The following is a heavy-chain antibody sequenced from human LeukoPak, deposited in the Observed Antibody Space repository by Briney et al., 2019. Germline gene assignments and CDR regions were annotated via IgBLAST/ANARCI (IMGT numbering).Heavy chain of an antibody. J-gene: IGHJ4*02. CDR3: ARDHRPGFDY. CDR1: GFTFSSYE. V-gene: IGHV3-48*03. CDR2: ISSSGSNI. Sequence: GGSLRLSCAASGFTFSSYEMNWVRQAQGKGLEGFPTISSSGSNIYYADSVKGRFTISRDNAKNSLYLQMNSLRAEDTAVYYCARDHRPGFDYWGQGTLVTVSS.